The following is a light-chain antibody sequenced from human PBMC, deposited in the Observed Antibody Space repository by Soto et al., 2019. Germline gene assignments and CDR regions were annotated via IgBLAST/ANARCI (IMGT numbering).Light chain of an antibody. V-gene: IGLV2-8*01. Sequence: SALTQPPSASGSPRQSVTISCSGTSRDVGYSNYVAWYQQHPGKAPKLIIYEVNKRPSGVPDRFSGSKSGYTASLTGSRLQAEDACDYYCCSMGGNTFFVFGSGTKVTVL. J-gene: IGLJ1*01. CDR3: CSMGGNTFFV. CDR2: EVN. CDR1: SRDVGYSNY.